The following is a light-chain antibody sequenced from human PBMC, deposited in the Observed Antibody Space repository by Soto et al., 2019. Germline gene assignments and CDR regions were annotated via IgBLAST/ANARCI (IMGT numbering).Light chain of an antibody. CDR2: WAS. CDR1: QSVLYSSNNKNY. V-gene: IGKV4-1*01. J-gene: IGKJ2*01. Sequence: DIVMTQSPDSLAVSLGERATINCKSSQSVLYSSNNKNYLAWYQQKPGQPPKLLIYWASTRESGVPDRFSGSGSGTDFTLTISSPQAEDVAVYYCQQYYSTSYTFGQGTKLEIK. CDR3: QQYYSTSYT.